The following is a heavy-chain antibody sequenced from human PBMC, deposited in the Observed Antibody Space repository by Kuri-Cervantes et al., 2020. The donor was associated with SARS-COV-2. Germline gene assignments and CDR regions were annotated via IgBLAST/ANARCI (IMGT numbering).Heavy chain of an antibody. CDR1: GFTLSNAW. J-gene: IGHJ2*01. CDR2: IKSKTDGGTT. CDR3: AKDYSSSSDWYFDL. D-gene: IGHD6-6*01. V-gene: IGHV3-15*01. Sequence: GESLKISCAASGFTLSNAWMSWVRQAPGKGLEWVGRIKSKTDGGTTDYAAPVKGRFTISRDDSKNTLYLQMNSLKTEDTAVYYCAKDYSSSSDWYFDLWGRGTLVTVSS.